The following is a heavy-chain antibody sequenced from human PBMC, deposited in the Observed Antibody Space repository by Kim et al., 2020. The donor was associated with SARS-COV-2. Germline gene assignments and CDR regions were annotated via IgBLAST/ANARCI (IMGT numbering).Heavy chain of an antibody. V-gene: IGHV4-61*02. Sequence: SETLSLTCTVSGGSISSGSYYWSWIRQPAGKGLEWIGRIYTSGSTNYNPSLKSRVTISVDTSKNQFSLKLSSVTAADTAVYYCASLYSSSWGPRFDYWGQGTLVTVSS. CDR2: IYTSGST. J-gene: IGHJ4*02. CDR3: ASLYSSSWGPRFDY. CDR1: GGSISSGSYY. D-gene: IGHD6-13*01.